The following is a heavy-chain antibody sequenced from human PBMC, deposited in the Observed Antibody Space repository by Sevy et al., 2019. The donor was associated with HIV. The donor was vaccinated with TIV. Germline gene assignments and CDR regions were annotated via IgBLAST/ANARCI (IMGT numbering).Heavy chain of an antibody. J-gene: IGHJ6*03. CDR1: GYTFTSYY. CDR2: INPSGGST. V-gene: IGHV1-46*01. CDR3: ARGSGLYYYYYYMDV. D-gene: IGHD3-3*01. Sequence: ASVKVSCKASGYTFTSYYMHWVRQAPGQGLEWMGIINPSGGSTSYAQKFQGRVTMTRDTSTSTVYMELSSLGSEDTAVYYCARGSGLYYYYYYMDVWGKGTTVTVSS.